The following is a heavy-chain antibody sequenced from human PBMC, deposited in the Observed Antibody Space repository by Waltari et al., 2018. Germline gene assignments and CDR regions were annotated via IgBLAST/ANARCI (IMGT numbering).Heavy chain of an antibody. CDR1: GFTFSSYG. D-gene: IGHD6-19*01. CDR2: IWYVGSNK. Sequence: QVQLVESGGGVVQPGRSLRLSCAASGFTFSSYGMHWVRQAPGKGLEWVAVIWYVGSNKYYAYSVKGRFTISRDNSKNTLYLQMNSLRAEDTAVYYCSREKSYSSGWYNGMDVWGQGTTVTVSS. V-gene: IGHV3-33*01. J-gene: IGHJ6*02. CDR3: SREKSYSSGWYNGMDV.